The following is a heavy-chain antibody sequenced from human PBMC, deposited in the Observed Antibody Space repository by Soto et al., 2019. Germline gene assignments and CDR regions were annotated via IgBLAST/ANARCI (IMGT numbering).Heavy chain of an antibody. CDR1: GGTFSRYA. CDR2: IIPIFGTA. D-gene: IGHD6-6*01. V-gene: IGHV1-69*13. CDR3: AKGNVEYSRQRDKKHNPQYYFDY. J-gene: IGHJ4*02. Sequence: GASVKVSCKASGGTFSRYAISWGRQAPGQRLEWMGGIIPIFGTANYAQKFQGRVTITADESTSTAYMELSSLRSEDTAVYYCAKGNVEYSRQRDKKHNPQYYFDYWGQGTLVTVSS.